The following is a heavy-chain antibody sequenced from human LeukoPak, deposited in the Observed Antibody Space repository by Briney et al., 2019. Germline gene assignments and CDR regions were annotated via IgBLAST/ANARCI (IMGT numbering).Heavy chain of an antibody. CDR3: ARVDGYDSYGMDV. CDR1: GGSISSGGYY. CDR2: IYYSGST. V-gene: IGHV4-31*03. Sequence: SETLSLTRTVSGGSISSGGYYWSWIRQHPGKGLEWIGYIYYSGSTYYNPSLKSRVTISVDTSKNQFSLKLSSVTAADTAVYYCARVDGYDSYGMDVWGQGTTVTVSS. D-gene: IGHD5-12*01. J-gene: IGHJ6*02.